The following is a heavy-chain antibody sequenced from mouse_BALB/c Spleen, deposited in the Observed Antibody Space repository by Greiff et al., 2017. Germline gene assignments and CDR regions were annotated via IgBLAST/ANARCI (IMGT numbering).Heavy chain of an antibody. Sequence: EVQRVESGGGLVKPGGSLKLSCAASGFTFSSYAMSWVRQTPEKRLEWVASISSGGSTYYPDSVKGRFTISRDNARNILYLQMSSLRSEDTAMYYCARKDKEGFAYWGQGTLVTVSA. J-gene: IGHJ3*01. V-gene: IGHV5-6-5*01. CDR1: GFTFSSYA. CDR2: ISSGGST. CDR3: ARKDKEGFAY.